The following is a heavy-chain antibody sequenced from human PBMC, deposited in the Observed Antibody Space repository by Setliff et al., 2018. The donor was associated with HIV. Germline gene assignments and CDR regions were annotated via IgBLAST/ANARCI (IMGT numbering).Heavy chain of an antibody. CDR2: IYHSGST. CDR3: ARDQRLSY. V-gene: IGHV4-34*01. Sequence: KTSETLSLTCAVYGGSFSDYYWSWIRQPPGKGLEWIGEIYHSGSTIYNPSLKSRVAISVDKSKNQFSLELNSVTAADTAVYYCARDQRLSYWGQGTLVTVSS. CDR1: GGSFSDYY. J-gene: IGHJ4*02.